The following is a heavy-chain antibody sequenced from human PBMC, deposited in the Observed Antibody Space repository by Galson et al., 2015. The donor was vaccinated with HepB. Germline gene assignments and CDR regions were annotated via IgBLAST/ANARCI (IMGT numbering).Heavy chain of an antibody. CDR3: ARGIVVRGVRTIDY. CDR1: GYTLTELS. Sequence: SVKVSCKVSGYTLTELSMHWVRQAPGQGLEWMGRIIPILGIANYAQKFQGRVTITADKSTSTAYMELSSLRSEDTAVYYCARGIVVRGVRTIDYWGQGTLVTVSS. V-gene: IGHV1-69*04. J-gene: IGHJ4*02. CDR2: IIPILGIA. D-gene: IGHD3-10*01.